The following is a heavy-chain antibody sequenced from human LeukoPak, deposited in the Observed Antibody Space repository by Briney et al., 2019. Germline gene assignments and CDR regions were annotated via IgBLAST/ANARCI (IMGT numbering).Heavy chain of an antibody. CDR1: GYSFTSYW. CDR3: ARQRYCGGDCYSAPFDY. V-gene: IGHV5-51*01. D-gene: IGHD2-21*01. Sequence: GESLKISCKGSGYSFTSYWIGWVRQMPGKGLEWMGIIYPGDSDTRYSPPFQGQVTISADKSISTAYLQWSSLKASDTAMYYCARQRYCGGDCYSAPFDYWGQGTLVTVSS. CDR2: IYPGDSDT. J-gene: IGHJ4*02.